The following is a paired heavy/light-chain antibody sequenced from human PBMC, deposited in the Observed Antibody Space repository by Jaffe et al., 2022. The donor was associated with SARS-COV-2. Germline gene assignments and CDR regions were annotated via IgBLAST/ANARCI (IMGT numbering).Heavy chain of an antibody. V-gene: IGHV1-46*01. J-gene: IGHJ5*02. CDR1: GYTFTSYY. CDR2: INPSGGST. CDR3: AREDAPYSSTHNWFDP. D-gene: IGHD6-13*01. Sequence: QVQLVQSGAEVKKPGASVKVSCKASGYTFTSYYMHWVRQAPGQGLEWMGIINPSGGSTSYAQKFQGRVTMTRDTSTSTVYMELSSLRSEDTAVYYCAREDAPYSSTHNWFDPWGQGTLVTVSS.
Light chain of an antibody. CDR1: SSNIGAGYD. CDR2: GNS. V-gene: IGLV1-40*01. Sequence: QSVLTQPPSVSGAPGQRVTISCTGSSSNIGAGYDVHWYQQLPGTAPKLLIYGNSNRPSGVPDRFSGSKSGTSASLAITGLQAEDEADYYCQSYDSSLSGSDWVFGGGTKLTVL. CDR3: QSYDSSLSGSDWV. J-gene: IGLJ3*02.